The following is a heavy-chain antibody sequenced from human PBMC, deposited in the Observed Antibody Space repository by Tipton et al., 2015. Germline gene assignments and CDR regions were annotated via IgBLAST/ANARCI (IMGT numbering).Heavy chain of an antibody. Sequence: QLVQSGAEVKKPGASLTVSCKSSGYTFSNYGIGWVRQAPGQGLEWMGWISGYNGHTIYAQKLHGRVTMTTDTSTSTAYMELRNLRSDDTAVYFCARNTYNRSPFYFDYWGQGTLVTVSS. CDR3: ARNTYNRSPFYFDY. V-gene: IGHV1-18*01. CDR2: ISGYNGHT. J-gene: IGHJ4*02. D-gene: IGHD5-24*01. CDR1: GYTFSNYG.